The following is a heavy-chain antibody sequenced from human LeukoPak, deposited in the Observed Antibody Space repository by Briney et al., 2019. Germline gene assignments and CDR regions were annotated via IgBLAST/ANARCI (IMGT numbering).Heavy chain of an antibody. J-gene: IGHJ5*02. Sequence: GGSLRLSCAASGFTFSSYWLSWVRQAPGKGLEWVANIKEDGTEKYYVDSVKGRFTISRENAKNSLYLQINSLRAEDTAVYYCAKSFTVTHNNWFDPWGQGTMVTVSS. CDR1: GFTFSSYW. V-gene: IGHV3-7*01. CDR3: AKSFTVTHNNWFDP. D-gene: IGHD4-17*01. CDR2: IKEDGTEK.